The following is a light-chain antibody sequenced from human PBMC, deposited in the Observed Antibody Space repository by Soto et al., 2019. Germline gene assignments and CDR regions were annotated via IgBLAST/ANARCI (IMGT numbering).Light chain of an antibody. J-gene: IGLJ2*01. CDR1: SSNIGTNT. Sequence: QSVLTQAPSASGTPGQRVNISFSGTSSNIGTNTVILYQQLPGAAPKLLIYSDNQRPSGVPDRFSGSKSGTSASLAISGLQSEDEADYYCAAWAVSLVVFGGGTKLTVL. CDR3: AAWAVSLVV. V-gene: IGLV1-44*01. CDR2: SDN.